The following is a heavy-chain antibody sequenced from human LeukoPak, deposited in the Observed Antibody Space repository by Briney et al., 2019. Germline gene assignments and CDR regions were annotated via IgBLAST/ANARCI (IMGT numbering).Heavy chain of an antibody. CDR2: IIPILGIA. V-gene: IGHV1-69*04. CDR3: AGLYYDILTGYPSNFDY. CDR1: GGTFSSYA. D-gene: IGHD3-9*01. Sequence: SVKVSCKASGGTFSSYAISWVRQAPGQGLEWMGRIIPILGIANYAQKFQGRVTITADKSTSTAYMELSSPRSEDTAVYYCAGLYYDILTGYPSNFDYWGQGTLVTVSS. J-gene: IGHJ4*02.